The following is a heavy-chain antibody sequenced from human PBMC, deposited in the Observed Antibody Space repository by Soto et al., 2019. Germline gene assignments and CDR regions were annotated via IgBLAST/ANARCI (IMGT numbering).Heavy chain of an antibody. Sequence: PSETLSLTCTVSGGSISSGGYYWSWIRQHPGKGLEWIGYIYYSGSTYYNPSLKSRVTISVGTSKNQFSLKLSSVTAADTAVYYCATMGYAWYYFAYWGQGTLVTVSS. D-gene: IGHD5-18*01. CDR2: IYYSGST. V-gene: IGHV4-31*03. J-gene: IGHJ4*02. CDR3: ATMGYAWYYFAY. CDR1: GGSISSGGYY.